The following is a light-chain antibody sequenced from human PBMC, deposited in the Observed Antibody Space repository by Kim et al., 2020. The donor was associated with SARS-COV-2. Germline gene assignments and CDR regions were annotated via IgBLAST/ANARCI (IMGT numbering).Light chain of an antibody. CDR3: QQMGT. V-gene: IGKV3-20*01. CDR2: GAS. CDR1: QSVSSSY. J-gene: IGKJ2*01. Sequence: EIVLTQSPGTLSLSPGERATLSCRASQSVSSSYLAWYQQKPGQAPRLLIYGASSRATGIPDRFSGSGCGTDFTLTISRLEPEDVAVYYCQQMGTFGQGTKLEI.